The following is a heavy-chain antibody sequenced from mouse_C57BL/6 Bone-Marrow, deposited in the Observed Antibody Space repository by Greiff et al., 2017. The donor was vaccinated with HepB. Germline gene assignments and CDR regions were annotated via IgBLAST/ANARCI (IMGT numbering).Heavy chain of an antibody. D-gene: IGHD3-2*02. J-gene: IGHJ3*01. CDR2: INYDGSST. CDR1: GFTFSDYY. V-gene: IGHV5-16*01. Sequence: EVKVVESEGGLVQPGSSMKLSCTASGFTFSDYYMAWVRQVPEKGLEWVANINYDGSSTYYLDSLKSRFIISRDNAKNILYLQMSSLKSEDTATYYCAREGAAQAKGFAYWGQGTLVTVSA. CDR3: AREGAAQAKGFAY.